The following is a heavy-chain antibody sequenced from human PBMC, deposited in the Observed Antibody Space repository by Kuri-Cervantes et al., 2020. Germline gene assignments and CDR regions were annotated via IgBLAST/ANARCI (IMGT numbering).Heavy chain of an antibody. CDR3: ARVRDPYYDSSGNMWGYFDY. V-gene: IGHV3-30-3*01. CDR2: ISYDGSNK. CDR1: GGSISSGG. J-gene: IGHJ4*02. Sequence: LSLTCTVSGGSISSGGYYWSWIRQHPGKGLEWVAVISYDGSNKYYADSVKGRFTISRDNSKNTLYLQMNSLRAEDTAVYYCARVRDPYYDSSGNMWGYFDYWGQGTLVTVSS. D-gene: IGHD3-22*01.